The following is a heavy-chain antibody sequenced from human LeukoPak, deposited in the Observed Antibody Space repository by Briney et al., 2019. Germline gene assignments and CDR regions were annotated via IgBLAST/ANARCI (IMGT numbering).Heavy chain of an antibody. J-gene: IGHJ4*02. CDR2: ISWNSGSI. V-gene: IGHV3-9*01. CDR1: GFTFDDYA. D-gene: IGHD3-22*01. Sequence: GGSLRLSCAASGFTFDDYAMHWVRQAPGKGLEGVSGISWNSGSICYADSVKGRFTISRDNAKNSLYLQMNSLRAEDTALYYCAKDYYDSSGPIDYWGQGTLVTVSS. CDR3: AKDYYDSSGPIDY.